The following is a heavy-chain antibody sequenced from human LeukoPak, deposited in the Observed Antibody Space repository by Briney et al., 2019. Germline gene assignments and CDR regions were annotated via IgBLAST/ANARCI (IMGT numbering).Heavy chain of an antibody. Sequence: GGSLRLSCAASGFTFNIYGMNWVRQAPGKGLEWVSSITEFGATTYYADSVRGRFTVSKDNSKNTLYLQTDTLRVEDTAVYYCARRLCRGTACYYFDYWGQGTLLTVSS. CDR2: ITEFGATT. V-gene: IGHV3-23*01. D-gene: IGHD2-2*01. CDR3: ARRLCRGTACYYFDY. CDR1: GFTFNIYG. J-gene: IGHJ4*02.